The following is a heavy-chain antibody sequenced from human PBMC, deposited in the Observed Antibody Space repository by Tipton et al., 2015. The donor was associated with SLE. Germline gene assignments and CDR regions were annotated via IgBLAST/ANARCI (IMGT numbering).Heavy chain of an antibody. D-gene: IGHD3-22*01. CDR1: GFTFSSYG. J-gene: IGHJ4*02. CDR2: IWYDGTTK. CDR3: AKDLGGQWLSQIFDY. Sequence: SLRLSCAASGFTFSSYGVHWVRQAPGKGLEWVAVIWYDGTTKYYADSVKGRFTISRDNSKNTLYLQMNSLKAEDTAVYYCAKDLGGQWLSQIFDYWGQGTLVTVSS. V-gene: IGHV3-33*06.